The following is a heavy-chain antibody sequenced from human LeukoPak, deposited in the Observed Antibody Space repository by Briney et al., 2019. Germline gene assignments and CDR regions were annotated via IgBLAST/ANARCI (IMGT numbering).Heavy chain of an antibody. CDR3: ARDSAFYYGGRYGMDV. J-gene: IGHJ6*02. CDR2: ISAYNGNT. D-gene: IGHD4-23*01. V-gene: IGHV1-18*01. CDR1: GYTFTSYG. Sequence: GASVKVSCKASGYTFTSYGISWVRQAPGQGLEWMGWISAYNGNTNYAQKLQGRVTMTTDTSTSTAYVELRSLRSDDTAVYYCARDSAFYYGGRYGMDVWGQGTTVTVSS.